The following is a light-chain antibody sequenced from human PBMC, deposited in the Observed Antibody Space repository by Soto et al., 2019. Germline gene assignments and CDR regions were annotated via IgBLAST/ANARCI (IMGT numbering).Light chain of an antibody. V-gene: IGKV3-20*01. CDR3: PEYEDSPVR. CDR2: DAS. Sequence: GGRTALPGRASQSVSSYLAWYQQKPGQAPRLLISDASDRATGIPDRFSGSGSGTDFTLTISRLAPEDFPVYYCPEYEDSPVRFCEGTKLDIK. CDR1: QSVSSY. J-gene: IGKJ4*02.